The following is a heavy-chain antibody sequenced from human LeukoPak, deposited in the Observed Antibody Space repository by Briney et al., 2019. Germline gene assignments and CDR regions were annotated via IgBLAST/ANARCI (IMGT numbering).Heavy chain of an antibody. CDR2: IIPIFGTA. Sequence: SVKVSCKASGYTFTGYYMHWVRQAPGQGLEWMGGIIPIFGTANYAQKFQGRVTITADESTSTAYMELSSLRSEDTAVYYCARIYSGYDDFDYWGQGTLVTVSS. CDR1: GYTFTGYY. V-gene: IGHV1-69*13. CDR3: ARIYSGYDDFDY. D-gene: IGHD5-12*01. J-gene: IGHJ4*02.